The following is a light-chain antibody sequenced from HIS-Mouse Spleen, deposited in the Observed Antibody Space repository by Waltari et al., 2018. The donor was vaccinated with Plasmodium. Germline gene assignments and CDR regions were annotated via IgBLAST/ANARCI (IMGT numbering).Light chain of an antibody. CDR2: GAS. Sequence: EIVMTQSPATLSVSPGERATLSCRASQSVSSNLAWYQQKPGQAPRLLIYGASTRATGIPARFSGRGSGTEFTLTISSIQSEDFAVYYCQQYNNWPRGTFGQGTKVEIK. CDR3: QQYNNWPRGT. J-gene: IGKJ1*01. CDR1: QSVSSN. V-gene: IGKV3-15*01.